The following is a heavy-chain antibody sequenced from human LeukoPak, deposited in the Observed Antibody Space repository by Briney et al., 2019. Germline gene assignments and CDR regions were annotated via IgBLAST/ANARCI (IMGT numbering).Heavy chain of an antibody. Sequence: ETLSLTCAVFGYSISSGYYWGWVRQAPGKGLEWVSSISGSGGSTYYADYVKGRSTISRDNSKKVVYFEMNSLRGEDTAVYFCARGGQNFDFWRFDYWGQGTLAVVSS. D-gene: IGHD3-3*01. CDR1: GYSISSGYY. J-gene: IGHJ4*02. CDR3: ARGGQNFDFWRFDY. CDR2: ISGSGGST. V-gene: IGHV3-23*01.